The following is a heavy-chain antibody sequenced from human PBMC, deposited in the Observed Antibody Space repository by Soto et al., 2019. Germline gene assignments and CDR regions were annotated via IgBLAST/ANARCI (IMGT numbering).Heavy chain of an antibody. Sequence: SETLSLTCAVYGGSFSGYYWSWIRQPPGKGLEWIGEINHSGSTNYNPSLKSRVTISVDTSKNQFSLKLSSVTAADTAVYYCARGLGYARNAFDIWGQGTMVTVSS. J-gene: IGHJ3*02. CDR1: GGSFSGYY. CDR3: ARGLGYARNAFDI. V-gene: IGHV4-34*01. CDR2: INHSGST. D-gene: IGHD3-16*01.